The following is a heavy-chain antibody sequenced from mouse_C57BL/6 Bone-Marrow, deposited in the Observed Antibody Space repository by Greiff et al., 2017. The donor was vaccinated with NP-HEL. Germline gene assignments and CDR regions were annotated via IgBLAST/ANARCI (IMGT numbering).Heavy chain of an antibody. J-gene: IGHJ4*01. Sequence: QVHVKQSGAELARPGASVKLSCKASGYTFTSYGISWVKQRTGQGLEWIGEIYPRSGNTYYNEKFKGKATLTADKSSSTAYMDLRSLTSEDSAVYFCALTAQASMDYWGQGTSVTVSS. CDR1: GYTFTSYG. D-gene: IGHD3-2*02. CDR2: IYPRSGNT. V-gene: IGHV1-81*01. CDR3: ALTAQASMDY.